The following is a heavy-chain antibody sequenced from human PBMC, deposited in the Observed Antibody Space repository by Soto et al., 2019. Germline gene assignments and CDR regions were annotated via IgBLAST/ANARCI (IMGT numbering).Heavy chain of an antibody. CDR2: IYYSEST. V-gene: IGHV4-59*08. D-gene: IGHD5-18*01. J-gene: IGHJ5*02. CDR3: ARGRGYSYGRDP. CDR1: GGSISSDY. Sequence: SQTLSLTCTVSGGSISSDYWSCIRQPPGKGLEWIGYIYYSESTNYNPSLKSQVIISVDTSKNQFSLSLNFVTAADTAVYYCARGRGYSYGRDPWGQGRLVTFSS.